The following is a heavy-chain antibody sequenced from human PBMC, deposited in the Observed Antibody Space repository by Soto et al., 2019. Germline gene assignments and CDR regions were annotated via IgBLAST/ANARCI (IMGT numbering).Heavy chain of an antibody. J-gene: IGHJ3*02. V-gene: IGHV4-39*01. D-gene: IGHD6-19*01. Sequence: PSETLSLTCTVSGGSISNYYWGWIRQPPGKGLEWIGSIYFSGSTYYNPSLKSRVTISVDTSKNQFSLKLSSVTAADTAVYYCASQRGGWYYAFDIWGQGTMVTVSS. CDR2: IYFSGST. CDR3: ASQRGGWYYAFDI. CDR1: GGSISNYY.